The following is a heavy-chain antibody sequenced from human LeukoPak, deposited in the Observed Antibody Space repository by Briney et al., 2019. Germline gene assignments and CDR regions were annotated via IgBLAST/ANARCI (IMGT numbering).Heavy chain of an antibody. CDR2: ISYDGTNK. V-gene: IGHV3-30*18. J-gene: IGHJ6*03. CDR3: AKNGDRGAFCSGGTCYPYYYYYMDV. D-gene: IGHD2-15*01. Sequence: PGGSLRLSCAASGFTFSSYGMHWVRQAPGKGLEWVAFISYDGTNKYYADSVRGRFTISRDNSKNTLFLQINSLRAEDTAVYYCAKNGDRGAFCSGGTCYPYYYYYMDVWGKGTTVTISS. CDR1: GFTFSSYG.